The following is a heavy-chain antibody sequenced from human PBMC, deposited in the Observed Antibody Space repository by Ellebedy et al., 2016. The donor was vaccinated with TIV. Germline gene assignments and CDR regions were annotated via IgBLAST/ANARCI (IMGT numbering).Heavy chain of an antibody. CDR2: INSDGIST. CDR3: AKDYTDHDAFDI. CDR1: GFTFSSHR. Sequence: GESLKIFCAASGFTFSSHRMHWVRQAPGKGLVWVARINSDGISTSYAYSVKGRFTISRDNSKNTLYLQMNSLRAEDTAVYYCAKDYTDHDAFDIWGQGTKVTVS. V-gene: IGHV3-74*01. J-gene: IGHJ3*02.